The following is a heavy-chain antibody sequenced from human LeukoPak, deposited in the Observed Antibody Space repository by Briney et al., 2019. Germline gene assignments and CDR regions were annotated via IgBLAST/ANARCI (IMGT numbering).Heavy chain of an antibody. V-gene: IGHV3-23*01. CDR2: ISGSGGST. CDR3: AKDAPQKFSYDLLTGLRYNWFDP. J-gene: IGHJ5*02. Sequence: GGSLRLSCAASGFTFSSYAMSWVRQAPGKGLEWVSAISGSGGSTYYADSVKGRFTISRDNSKNTLYLQMNSLRAEDTAVYYCAKDAPQKFSYDLLTGLRYNWFDPWGQGTLVTVSS. D-gene: IGHD3-9*01. CDR1: GFTFSSYA.